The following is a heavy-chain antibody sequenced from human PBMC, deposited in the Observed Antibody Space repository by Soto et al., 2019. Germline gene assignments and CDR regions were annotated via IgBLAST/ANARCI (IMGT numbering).Heavy chain of an antibody. D-gene: IGHD1-26*01. J-gene: IGHJ3*02. CDR2: IHSDGSST. Sequence: EVQLVESGGGLVQPVASLRLSCAASGFTFSYYWMHWVRQAPGKGLVWVSRIHSDGSSTTYADSVKGRFTISRDNARNTVYLQMNSLRVEDTAVYYCARGDRGAFDIWGQGTVVTVSS. CDR3: ARGDRGAFDI. V-gene: IGHV3-74*01. CDR1: GFTFSYYW.